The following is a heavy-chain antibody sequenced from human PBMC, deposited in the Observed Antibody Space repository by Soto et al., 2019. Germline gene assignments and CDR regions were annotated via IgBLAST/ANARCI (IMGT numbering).Heavy chain of an antibody. CDR1: GFTFGDNT. CDR2: IRSKGYGGTT. Sequence: PGGSLRLSCTASGFTFGDNTMSWFRQAPGKGLEWVGFIRSKGYGGTTEYAASVKGRFNISRDDSRGIAYLEMNSLKTDDTAVYYCSSSTSWMYYFDYWGQGTLVTVSS. CDR3: SSSTSWMYYFDY. D-gene: IGHD6-13*01. J-gene: IGHJ4*02. V-gene: IGHV3-49*03.